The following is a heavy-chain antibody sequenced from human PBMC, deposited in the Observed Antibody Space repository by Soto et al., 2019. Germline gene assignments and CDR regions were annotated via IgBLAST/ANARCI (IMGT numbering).Heavy chain of an antibody. CDR1: GFTFSSYA. V-gene: IGHV3-23*01. CDR2: ISGSGGST. D-gene: IGHD2-15*01. Sequence: EVQLLESGGGLVQPGGSLRLSCAASGFTFSSYAMSWVRQAPGKGLEWVSAISGSGGSTYYADSMKGRFTISRDMAKNTLYRQMNSLRAEDTAVYFCAKRTVVRAGFDSWGQGTLVTVSS. CDR3: AKRTVVRAGFDS. J-gene: IGHJ4*02.